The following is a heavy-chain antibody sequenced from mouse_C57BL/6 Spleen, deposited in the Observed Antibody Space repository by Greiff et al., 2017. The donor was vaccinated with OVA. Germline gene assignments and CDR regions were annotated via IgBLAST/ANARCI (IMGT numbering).Heavy chain of an antibody. Sequence: VQLQQSGPELVKPGASVKISCKASGYTFTDYYMNWVKQSHGKSLEWIGDINPNNGGTSYNQKFKGKATLTVDKSSSTAYMELRSLTSEDSAVYYCECDYDRGDWYFDVWGTGTTVTVSS. J-gene: IGHJ1*03. V-gene: IGHV1-26*01. CDR1: GYTFTDYY. CDR2: INPNNGGT. D-gene: IGHD2-4*01. CDR3: ECDYDRGDWYFDV.